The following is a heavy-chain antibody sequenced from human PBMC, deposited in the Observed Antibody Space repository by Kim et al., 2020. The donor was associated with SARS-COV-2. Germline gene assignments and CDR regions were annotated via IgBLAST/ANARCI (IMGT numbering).Heavy chain of an antibody. CDR2: MNPNSGNT. Sequence: ASVKVSCKASGYTFTSYDINWVRQATGQGLEWMGWMNPNSGNTGYAQKFQGRVTMTRNTSISTAYMELSSLRSEDTAVYYCARGGGYYYDSSGYYFYYYYYGMDVWGQGITVTVSS. D-gene: IGHD3-22*01. CDR3: ARGGGYYYDSSGYYFYYYYYGMDV. J-gene: IGHJ6*02. CDR1: GYTFTSYD. V-gene: IGHV1-8*01.